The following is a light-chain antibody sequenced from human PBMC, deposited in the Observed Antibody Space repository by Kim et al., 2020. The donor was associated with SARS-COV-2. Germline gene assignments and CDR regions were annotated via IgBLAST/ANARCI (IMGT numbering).Light chain of an antibody. Sequence: SYELTQPPSVSVSPGQTASITCSGVKLGDKYACWYQQKPGQSPVLVIYQDTKRPSGIPERFSGSNSGNTATLTISGTQPMDEADYYCQAWDSSTVVFGGG. CDR1: KLGDKY. CDR3: QAWDSSTVV. J-gene: IGLJ2*01. V-gene: IGLV3-1*01. CDR2: QDT.